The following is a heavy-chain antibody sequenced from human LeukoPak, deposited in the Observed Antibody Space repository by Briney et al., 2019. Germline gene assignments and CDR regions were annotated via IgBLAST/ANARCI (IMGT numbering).Heavy chain of an antibody. CDR3: TRHDQLGIAPFDY. CDR2: IRIKANSCAT. Sequence: GGSLRLSCAPSGFTFTGSVMHWVRQAPGKGLEWVGRIRIKANSCATVYAALVKGRFTISRDDSKNTAYLQMNSLKTEDTAVYCCTRHDQLGIAPFDYWGQGTLVTVSS. V-gene: IGHV3-73*01. J-gene: IGHJ4*02. D-gene: IGHD6-13*01. CDR1: GFTFTGSV.